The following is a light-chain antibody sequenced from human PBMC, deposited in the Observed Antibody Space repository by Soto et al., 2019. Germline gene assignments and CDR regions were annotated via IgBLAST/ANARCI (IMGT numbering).Light chain of an antibody. CDR2: GAS. Sequence: EIVMTQSPATLSVSPGERATLSCWASQSVRTSVAWYQQRPGQTPRLLIYGASIRDTGLPDRFSGSGSGTDFTLTISRLEPEDFAVYYCHQYGGSPGTFGQGTKVDIK. CDR3: HQYGGSPGT. CDR1: QSVRTS. J-gene: IGKJ1*01. V-gene: IGKV3-20*01.